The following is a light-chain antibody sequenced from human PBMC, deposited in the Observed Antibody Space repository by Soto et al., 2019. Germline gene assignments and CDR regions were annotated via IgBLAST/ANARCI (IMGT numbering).Light chain of an antibody. V-gene: IGLV4-69*01. CDR3: QTWGTGIQV. CDR1: SGHSRYA. CDR2: LNSDGSH. Sequence: QPVLTQSPSASASLGASVKLTCALSSGHSRYAIAWHQQQPEKGPRYLVKLNSDGSHSKGDGIPDRFSGSSSGSERYLTISSLQSEDEADYYCQTWGTGIQVFGGGTKLTVL. J-gene: IGLJ3*02.